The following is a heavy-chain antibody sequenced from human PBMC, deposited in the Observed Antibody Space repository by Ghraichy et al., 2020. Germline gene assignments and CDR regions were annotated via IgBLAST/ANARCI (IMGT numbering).Heavy chain of an antibody. CDR2: IYHSGST. D-gene: IGHD3-22*01. V-gene: IGHV4-4*02. CDR3: ASGLYYDSSGYLGLDY. J-gene: IGHJ4*02. CDR1: GGSISSSNW. Sequence: SETLSLTCAVSGGSISSSNWWSWVRQPPGKGLEWIGEIYHSGSTNYNPSLKSRVTISVDKSKNQFSLKLSSVTAADTAVYYCASGLYYDSSGYLGLDYWGQGTLVTVSS.